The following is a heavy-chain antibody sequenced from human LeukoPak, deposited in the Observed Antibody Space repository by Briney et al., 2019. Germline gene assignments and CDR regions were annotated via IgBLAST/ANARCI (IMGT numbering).Heavy chain of an antibody. CDR3: ARDRALVRELWSASAFDY. D-gene: IGHD5-18*01. J-gene: IGHJ4*02. CDR2: IIPILDIT. Sequence: SVKVSCKASGGTFITYAISWVRQAPGQGLEWMGRIIPILDITDYAQKLQGRVTITADKSTNTAYMELSNLRSEDTAVYYCARDRALVRELWSASAFDYWGQGSLVTVSS. V-gene: IGHV1-69*04. CDR1: GGTFITYA.